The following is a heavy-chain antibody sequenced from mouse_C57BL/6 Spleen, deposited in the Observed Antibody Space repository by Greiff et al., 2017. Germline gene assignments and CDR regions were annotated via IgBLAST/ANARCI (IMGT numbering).Heavy chain of an antibody. CDR3: ASLDY. CDR2: IYPGDGDT. Sequence: VQLQQSGPELVKPGASVKISCKASGYAFSSSWMNWVKQRPGKGLEWIGRIYPGDGDTNSNGKFKGKATLTADKSSSTAYMQLSSLTSEDSAVYFCASLDYWGQGTTLTASS. J-gene: IGHJ2*01. V-gene: IGHV1-82*01. CDR1: GYAFSSSW.